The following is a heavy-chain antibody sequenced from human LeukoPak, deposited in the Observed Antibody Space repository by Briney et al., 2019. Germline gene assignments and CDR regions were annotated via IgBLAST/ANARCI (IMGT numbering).Heavy chain of an antibody. CDR3: ARDSGWYDSSGYPAREYRYFDL. V-gene: IGHV4-30-2*01. Sequence: SETLSLTCAVSGGSISSGGYSWSWIRQPPGEGLEWIGYIYHSGSTYYNPSLKSRVTISVGRSKNQFSLKLSSVTAADTAVYYCARDSGWYDSSGYPAREYRYFDLWGRGTLVTVSS. CDR1: GGSISSGGYS. J-gene: IGHJ2*01. CDR2: IYHSGST. D-gene: IGHD3-22*01.